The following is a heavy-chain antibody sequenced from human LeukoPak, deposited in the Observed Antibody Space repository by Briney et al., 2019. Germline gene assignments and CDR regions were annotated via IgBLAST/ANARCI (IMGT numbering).Heavy chain of an antibody. Sequence: SETLSLTCAVYGGSFSGYYWSWVRQPPGKGLEWIGEINHGGSTNYNPSLKSRVIISVDTSKNQFSLKLSSVTAADTAVYYCTRGKLPDYYYYYGLDVWGQGTTVTVSS. V-gene: IGHV4-34*01. CDR2: INHGGST. CDR1: GGSFSGYY. J-gene: IGHJ6*02. CDR3: TRGKLPDYYYYYGLDV. D-gene: IGHD2-15*01.